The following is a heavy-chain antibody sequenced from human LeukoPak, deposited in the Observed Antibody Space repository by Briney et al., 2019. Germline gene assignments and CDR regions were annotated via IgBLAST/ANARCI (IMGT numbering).Heavy chain of an antibody. D-gene: IGHD3-22*01. CDR2: FDPEDGET. CDR1: GYTLTELS. J-gene: IGHJ3*02. V-gene: IGHV1-24*01. Sequence: ASVKVSCKVSGYTLTELSMHWGRQAPGKGLEWMGGFDPEDGETIYAQKFQGRVTMTEDTSTDTAYMELSGLRSEDTAVYYCATPPLPTYYYDSSGYRDAFDIWGQGTMVTVSS. CDR3: ATPPLPTYYYDSSGYRDAFDI.